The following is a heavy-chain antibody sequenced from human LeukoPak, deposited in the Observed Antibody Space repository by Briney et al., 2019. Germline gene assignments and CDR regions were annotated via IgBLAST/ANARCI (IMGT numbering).Heavy chain of an antibody. V-gene: IGHV3-48*01. J-gene: IGHJ5*02. Sequence: GGSLRLSCAASGFTFSSYSMSWFRQAPGKGLEWVSYISSSSSTIYYADSVKGRFTISRDNAKNSLYLQMNSLRAEDTTVYYCAREQVVVVPAAGFDPWGQGTLVTVSS. CDR3: AREQVVVVPAAGFDP. CDR1: GFTFSSYS. CDR2: ISSSSSTI. D-gene: IGHD2-2*01.